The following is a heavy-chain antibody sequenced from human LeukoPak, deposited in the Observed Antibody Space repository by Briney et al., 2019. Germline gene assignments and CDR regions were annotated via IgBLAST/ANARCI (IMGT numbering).Heavy chain of an antibody. V-gene: IGHV3-7*04. J-gene: IGHJ4*02. D-gene: IGHD2-2*01. CDR3: ARDRRCSSTSCYYFDY. Sequence: GGSLRLSCAASGFTFSSYWMTWVRQAPGKGLEWVANIKQDGSEKYYVDSVKGRFTISRDNAKNSLYLQMNSLRAEDRAVYYCARDRRCSSTSCYYFDYWGQGTLVTVSS. CDR2: IKQDGSEK. CDR1: GFTFSSYW.